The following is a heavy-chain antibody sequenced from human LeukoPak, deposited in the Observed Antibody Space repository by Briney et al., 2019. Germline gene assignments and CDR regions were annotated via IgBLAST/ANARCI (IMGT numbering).Heavy chain of an antibody. J-gene: IGHJ3*02. V-gene: IGHV4-4*07. D-gene: IGHD1-7*01. Sequence: PSETLSLTCTVSGGSISSYYWSWIWQPAGKGLEWIGRIYTSGSTNYNPSLKSRVTMSVDTSKNQFSLKLSSVTAADTAVYYCARAPRDNWNYVGAFDIWGQGTMVTVSS. CDR3: ARAPRDNWNYVGAFDI. CDR1: GGSISSYY. CDR2: IYTSGST.